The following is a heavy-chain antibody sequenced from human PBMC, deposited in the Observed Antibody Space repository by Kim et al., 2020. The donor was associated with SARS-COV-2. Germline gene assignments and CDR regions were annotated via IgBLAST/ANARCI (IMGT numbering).Heavy chain of an antibody. J-gene: IGHJ4*02. Sequence: GGSLRLSCAASGFTFSSYSMHWVRQAPGKGLEWVSSITNSSSYIYYADSVKGRFTISRDNSKNILYLQVNSLRAEDTAVYYCARARRIAAAGWGYWCQGT. V-gene: IGHV3-21*01. CDR3: ARARRIAAAGWGY. D-gene: IGHD6-13*01. CDR1: GFTFSSYS. CDR2: ITNSSSYI.